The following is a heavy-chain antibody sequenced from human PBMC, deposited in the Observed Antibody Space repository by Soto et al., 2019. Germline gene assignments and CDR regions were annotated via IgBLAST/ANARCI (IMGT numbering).Heavy chain of an antibody. D-gene: IGHD1-26*01. CDR1: GGSISDYY. CDR2: TYYSGSS. V-gene: IGHV4-59*01. CDR3: ARHYSATSWAAFDI. Sequence: QVQLQESGPGLVKPSETLSLTCTVSGGSISDYYWSWIRQPPGKGLEWIGYTYYSGSSNYNPSLKSRVTMSLDTSNNHFSLRVSSVTAADTAVYYCARHYSATSWAAFDIWGQGTMVTVSS. J-gene: IGHJ3*02.